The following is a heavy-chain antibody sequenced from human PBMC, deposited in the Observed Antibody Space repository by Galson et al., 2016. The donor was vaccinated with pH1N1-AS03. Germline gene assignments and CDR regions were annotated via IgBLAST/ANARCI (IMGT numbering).Heavy chain of an antibody. CDR2: IYPGDSDT. J-gene: IGHJ3*01. V-gene: IGHV5-51*01. CDR1: GYRFTSYW. CDR3: ARPLSTMITVGELSATEAFDA. Sequence: QSGAEVKEPGESLKISCKGSGYRFTSYWIAWVRQVPGKGLEWMGIIYPGDSDTRYSPSFQGPVTMSADKSINTVYLNWGSLKASDTALYYCARPLSTMITVGELSATEAFDAWGQGTMLTVAS. D-gene: IGHD3-16*01.